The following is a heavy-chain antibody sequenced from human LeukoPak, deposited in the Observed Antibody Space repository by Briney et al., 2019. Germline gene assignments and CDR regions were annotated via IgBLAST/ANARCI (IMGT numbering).Heavy chain of an antibody. V-gene: IGHV4-59*12. D-gene: IGHD2-15*01. CDR1: GGSIGSYY. CDR3: ARGLKVVVARNAFDI. CDR2: IYYSGST. Sequence: SETLSLTCTVSGGSIGSYYWSWLRQPPGKGLEWIGYIYYSGSTNYNPSLKSRVTISVDTSKNQFSLKLSSVTAADTAVYYCARGLKVVVARNAFDIWGQGTMVTVSS. J-gene: IGHJ3*02.